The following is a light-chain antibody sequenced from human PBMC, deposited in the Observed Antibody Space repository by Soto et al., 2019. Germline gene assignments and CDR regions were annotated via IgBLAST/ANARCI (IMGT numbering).Light chain of an antibody. CDR1: SSDIGGYDY. V-gene: IGLV2-14*01. CDR2: EVR. Sequence: QSALAQPASVSGSPGQSITISCTGTSSDIGGYDYVSWYQQRPGKAPKLMIYEVRYRPSGVSNRFSGSKSGNTASLTISGLQAEDEAVYYCCSYTRTSNHSFFGSGTNVA. J-gene: IGLJ1*01. CDR3: CSYTRTSNHSF.